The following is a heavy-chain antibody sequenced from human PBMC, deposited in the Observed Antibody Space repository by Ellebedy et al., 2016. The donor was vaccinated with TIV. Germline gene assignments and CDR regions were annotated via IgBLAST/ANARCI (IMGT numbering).Heavy chain of an antibody. V-gene: IGHV1-3*01. CDR2: INAGNGNT. CDR3: AREDNFWSGYYVY. J-gene: IGHJ4*02. CDR1: RYTFSSYA. Sequence: AASVKVSCKASRYTFSSYAMHWVRQAPGQRLEWMGWINAGNGNTKYSQKFHGRITITRDPTASTAYMELSSLTSEDTAVYYCAREDNFWSGYYVYWGQGTLVTVSS. D-gene: IGHD3-3*01.